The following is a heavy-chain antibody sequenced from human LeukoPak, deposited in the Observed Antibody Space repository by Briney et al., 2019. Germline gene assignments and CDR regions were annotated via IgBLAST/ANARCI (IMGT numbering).Heavy chain of an antibody. Sequence: PSETLSLTCTVSGGSISSYYWSWIRQPPGKRLEWIGHIYYTGSTNYNPSLKSRVTISVDTSKNQFSLKLSSVTAADTAVYYCARGAGYCSSTSCSYFDYWGQGTLVTVSS. D-gene: IGHD2-2*01. CDR2: IYYTGST. V-gene: IGHV4-59*01. CDR3: ARGAGYCSSTSCSYFDY. CDR1: GGSISSYY. J-gene: IGHJ4*02.